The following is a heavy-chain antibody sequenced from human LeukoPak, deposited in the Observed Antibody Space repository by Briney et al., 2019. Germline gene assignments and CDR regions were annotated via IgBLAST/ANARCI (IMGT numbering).Heavy chain of an antibody. CDR1: GGSISSYY. CDR3: ARQAGRYCSSTSCYTGGP. Sequence: SETLSLTCTVSGGSISSYYWSWIRQPPGKGLEWIGYIYYSGSTNYNPSLKSRVTISVDTSKNQFSPKLSSVTAADTAVYYCARQAGRYCSSTSCYTGGPWGQGTLVTVSS. CDR2: IYYSGST. D-gene: IGHD2-2*02. J-gene: IGHJ5*02. V-gene: IGHV4-59*01.